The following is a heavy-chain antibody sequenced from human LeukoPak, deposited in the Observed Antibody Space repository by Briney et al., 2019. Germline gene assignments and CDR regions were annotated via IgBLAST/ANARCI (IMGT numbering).Heavy chain of an antibody. J-gene: IGHJ3*02. CDR3: ASNDFWSGYYRRNAFDI. Sequence: ASVKVSCKASGYTFTSYDINWVRQATGQGLEWMGWMNPNSGNTGYAQKFQGRVTMTRNTSISTAYMELSGLRSEDTAVYYCASNDFWSGYYRRNAFDIWGQGTMVTVSS. CDR2: MNPNSGNT. D-gene: IGHD3-3*01. V-gene: IGHV1-8*01. CDR1: GYTFTSYD.